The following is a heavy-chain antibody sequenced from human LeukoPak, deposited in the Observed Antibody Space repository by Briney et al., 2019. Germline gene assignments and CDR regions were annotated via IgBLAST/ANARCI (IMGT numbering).Heavy chain of an antibody. Sequence: SETLSLTCTVSGGSISSSIYYWGWIRQPPGKGLEWIGYIYYSGSTNYNPSLKSRVTISVDASKNQFSLKLSSVTAADTAVYYCARFYGDYESDWFDPWGQGTLVTVSS. J-gene: IGHJ5*02. V-gene: IGHV4-61*05. CDR2: IYYSGST. D-gene: IGHD4-17*01. CDR3: ARFYGDYESDWFDP. CDR1: GGSISSSIYY.